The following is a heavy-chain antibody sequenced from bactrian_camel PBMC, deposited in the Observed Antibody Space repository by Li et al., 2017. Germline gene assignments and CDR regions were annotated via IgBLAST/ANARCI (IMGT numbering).Heavy chain of an antibody. D-gene: IGHD6*01. CDR3: AAEYARLSYGGSMPYDY. Sequence: VQLVESGGDSVQAGGSLRLSCAASGYTDSSYCMGWFRQAPGKEREGVAAMPSGGGSTAYADSVKGRFTISHDNAKKMLYLQMNSLSPEDTAMYYCAAEYARLSYGGSMPYDYWGQGTQVTVS. CDR2: MPSGGGST. J-gene: IGHJ4*01. V-gene: IGHV3S31*01. CDR1: GYTDSSYC.